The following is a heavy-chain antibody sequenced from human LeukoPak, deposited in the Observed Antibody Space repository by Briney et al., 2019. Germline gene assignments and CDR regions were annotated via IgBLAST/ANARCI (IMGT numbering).Heavy chain of an antibody. Sequence: PGGSLRLSCAASGFTFSSYEMNWVRQAPGKGLEWVSYISSSGSTIYYADSVKGRFTISRDNAKNSLYLQMNSLRAEDTAVYYCARTEVYCDILTGYYFDYWGQGTLVTVSS. J-gene: IGHJ4*02. V-gene: IGHV3-48*03. CDR1: GFTFSSYE. CDR3: ARTEVYCDILTGYYFDY. D-gene: IGHD3-9*01. CDR2: ISSSGSTI.